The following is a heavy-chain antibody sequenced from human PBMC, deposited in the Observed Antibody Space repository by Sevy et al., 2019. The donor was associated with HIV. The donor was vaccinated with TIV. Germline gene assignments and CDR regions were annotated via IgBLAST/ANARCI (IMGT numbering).Heavy chain of an antibody. D-gene: IGHD3-10*01. CDR3: AKSYFGSGTSYGMDL. Sequence: GGSLRLSCAVSGFTFRNFWMSWVRQAPGKGLEWVANIRQDGSEKYYVDSVRGRFTISRDNAKNSLFLQLNSLRADDTAIYYCAKSYFGSGTSYGMDLWGRGTTVTVSS. V-gene: IGHV3-7*01. J-gene: IGHJ6*02. CDR2: IRQDGSEK. CDR1: GFTFRNFW.